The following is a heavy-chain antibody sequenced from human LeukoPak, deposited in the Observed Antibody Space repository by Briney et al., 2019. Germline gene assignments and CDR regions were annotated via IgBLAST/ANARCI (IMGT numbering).Heavy chain of an antibody. CDR2: INSIGNSI. CDR3: ARGTAGDAFDF. J-gene: IGHJ3*01. Sequence: GGSLRLSCAASGFTFSDHYMSWIRQAPGKGLEWVSYINSIGNSIYYADSVKGRFSISRDNAENSLYLQMNSLRAEDTAIYYCARGTAGDAFDFWGQGTMVTVSS. CDR1: GFTFSDHY. V-gene: IGHV3-11*01. D-gene: IGHD6-25*01.